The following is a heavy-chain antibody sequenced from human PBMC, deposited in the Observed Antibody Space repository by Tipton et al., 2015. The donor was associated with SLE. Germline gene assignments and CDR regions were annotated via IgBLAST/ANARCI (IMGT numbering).Heavy chain of an antibody. J-gene: IGHJ4*02. CDR3: ARDLSTGPASMEMDY. V-gene: IGHV3-9*01. D-gene: IGHD2-2*01. CDR2: ISWNSEMT. Sequence: SLRLSCAASGFTFDYYAMHWVRQAPGKGLEWVSGISWNSEMTAYADSVKGRFTISRDNSENTVYLQLDSLRPEDTALYYCARDLSTGPASMEMDYWGQGALVTVSS. CDR1: GFTFDYYA.